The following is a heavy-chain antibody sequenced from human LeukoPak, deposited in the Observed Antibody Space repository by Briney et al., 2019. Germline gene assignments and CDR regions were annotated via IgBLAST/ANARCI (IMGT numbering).Heavy chain of an antibody. Sequence: ASAKVSCKVSGYTLTELSRHWVRQAPGKGLEWMGGFDPEDGETIYAQKFQGRVTMTEDTSTDTAYMELSSLRAEDTAVYYCARDSYSRTWNEYFHHWGQGTLVTVSS. CDR3: ARDSYSRTWNEYFHH. V-gene: IGHV1-24*01. CDR1: GYTLTELS. CDR2: FDPEDGET. J-gene: IGHJ1*01. D-gene: IGHD6-13*01.